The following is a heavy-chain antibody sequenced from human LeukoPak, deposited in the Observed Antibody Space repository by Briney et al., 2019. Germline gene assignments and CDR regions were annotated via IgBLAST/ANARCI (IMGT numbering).Heavy chain of an antibody. CDR2: ISGSGRTT. CDR1: GVTFGDFV. V-gene: IGHV3-11*04. CDR3: ARDRPEQWLVPYFDL. Sequence: SGGSLRLSRAASGVTFGDFVMSWVRQVPGKGLEWVSSISGSGRTTHYADSVKGRFTISRDNAKNSLYLQMNSLRAEDTAVYYCARDRPEQWLVPYFDLWGRGTLVTVSS. J-gene: IGHJ2*01. D-gene: IGHD6-19*01.